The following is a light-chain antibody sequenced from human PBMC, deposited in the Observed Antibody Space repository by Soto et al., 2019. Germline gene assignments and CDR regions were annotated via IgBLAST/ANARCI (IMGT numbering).Light chain of an antibody. CDR2: GAS. J-gene: IGKJ2*01. Sequence: EIVMTQSPATLSVSPGERATLSCRASQSVSSNLAWYQQKPGQAPRLLIYGASTRATGIPARFSGSRSGTEFTLTINSLQSEDSAVYYCQQYNNWPPYTFGQGTKLEIK. V-gene: IGKV3-15*01. CDR1: QSVSSN. CDR3: QQYNNWPPYT.